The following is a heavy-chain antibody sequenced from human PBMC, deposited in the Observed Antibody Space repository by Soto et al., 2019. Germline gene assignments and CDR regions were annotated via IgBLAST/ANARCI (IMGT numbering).Heavy chain of an antibody. CDR2: IYHSGST. V-gene: IGHV4-30-2*01. D-gene: IGHD3-3*01. Sequence: SETLSLTCAVSGGSISSGGYSWSWIRQPPGKGLEWIGYIYHSGSTYYNPSLKSRVTISVDRSKNQFSLKLSSVTAADTAVYYCARSRFLEWSPTPDGMDVWGQGTTVTVSS. CDR1: GGSISSGGYS. J-gene: IGHJ6*02. CDR3: ARSRFLEWSPTPDGMDV.